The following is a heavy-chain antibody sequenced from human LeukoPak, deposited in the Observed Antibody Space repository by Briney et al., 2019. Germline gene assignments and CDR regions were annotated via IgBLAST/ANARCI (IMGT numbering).Heavy chain of an antibody. Sequence: PGGSLRLSCAGSGFYFSTYWMSWVRQAPGKGLEWVANIKQDGSKKYYVDSVKGRFTISRDNANNLLYLQMNSLTAEDTAVYYCARDGRSGNFDKWGQGTPVSVSS. CDR1: GFYFSTYW. J-gene: IGHJ4*02. CDR3: ARDGRSGNFDK. D-gene: IGHD1-26*01. V-gene: IGHV3-7*05. CDR2: IKQDGSKK.